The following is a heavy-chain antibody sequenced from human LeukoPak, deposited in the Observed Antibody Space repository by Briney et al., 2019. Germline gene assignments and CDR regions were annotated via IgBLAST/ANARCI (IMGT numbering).Heavy chain of an antibody. CDR1: GFTFDSYA. D-gene: IGHD4-17*01. V-gene: IGHV3-23*01. Sequence: GGSLRLSCAASGFTFDSYAMSWVRQAPGKGLEWVSAISGSGGSTYYADSVKGRFTISRDNSKNTLYLQMNSLRAEDTAVYYCAKGGVYGDYGMDVWGQGTTVTVSS. J-gene: IGHJ6*02. CDR2: ISGSGGST. CDR3: AKGGVYGDYGMDV.